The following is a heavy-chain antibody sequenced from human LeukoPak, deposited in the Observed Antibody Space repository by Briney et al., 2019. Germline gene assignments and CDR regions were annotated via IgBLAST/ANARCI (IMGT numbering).Heavy chain of an antibody. D-gene: IGHD2-2*01. J-gene: IGHJ6*03. CDR3: ARVVVPAATYGDYYYYYYMDV. CDR2: IIPIFGTA. CDR1: GGTFSSYA. Sequence: WASVKVSCKASGGTFSSYAISWVRQAPGQGLEWMGGIIPIFGTANYAQKFQGRVTITTDESTSTAYMELSSLRSADTAVYYCARVVVPAATYGDYYYYYYMDVWGEGTSVTVSS. V-gene: IGHV1-69*05.